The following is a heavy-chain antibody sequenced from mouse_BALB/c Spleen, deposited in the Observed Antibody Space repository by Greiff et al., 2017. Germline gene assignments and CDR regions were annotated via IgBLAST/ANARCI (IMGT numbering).Heavy chain of an antibody. CDR2: ISSGGGST. CDR3: ASPIYYGRAWFAY. D-gene: IGHD2-1*01. J-gene: IGHJ3*01. V-gene: IGHV5-12-1*01. CDR1: GFTFSDYY. Sequence: DVKLVESGGGLVKPGGSLKLSCAASGFTFSDYYMSWVRQTPEKRLEWVAYISSGGGSTYYPDTVKGRFTISRDNAKNTLYLQMSSLKSEDTAMYYCASPIYYGRAWFAYWGQGTLVTVSA.